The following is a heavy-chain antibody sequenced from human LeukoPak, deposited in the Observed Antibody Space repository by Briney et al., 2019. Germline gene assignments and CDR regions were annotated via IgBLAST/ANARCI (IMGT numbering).Heavy chain of an antibody. V-gene: IGHV3-74*01. D-gene: IGHD2-15*01. CDR1: GFSLSGYW. CDR3: ARDPRNVGLAP. J-gene: IGHJ5*02. Sequence: GGSLRLSCVASGFSLSGYWMYWVRQAPGKGLMYISRNNGDGSTTNYADVVKGRFTMSRDNVKNILYLQMNSLRVEDTAVYYCARDPRNVGLAPWGQGTLVTVSS. CDR2: NNGDGSTT.